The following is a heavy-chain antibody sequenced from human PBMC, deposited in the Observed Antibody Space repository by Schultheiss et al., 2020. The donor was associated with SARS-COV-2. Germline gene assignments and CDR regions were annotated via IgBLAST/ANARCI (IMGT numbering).Heavy chain of an antibody. Sequence: GGSLRLSCAASGFTFSSYAMSWVRQAPGKGLEWVSAISSNGGSTYYADSVKGRFTISRDNAKNSLYLQLNSLRAEDTAVYYCARDEGGWELLNYWGQGTLVTVSS. V-gene: IGHV3-23*01. CDR3: ARDEGGWELLNY. CDR2: ISSNGGST. CDR1: GFTFSSYA. D-gene: IGHD1-26*01. J-gene: IGHJ4*02.